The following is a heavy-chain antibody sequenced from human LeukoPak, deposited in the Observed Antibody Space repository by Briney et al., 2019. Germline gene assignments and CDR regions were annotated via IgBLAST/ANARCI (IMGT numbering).Heavy chain of an antibody. CDR2: INTNTGNP. CDR1: GYTFTSYA. Sequence: ASVKVSCKASGYTFTSYAMNWVRQAPGQGLEWMGWINTNTGNPTYAQGFTGRFVFSLDTSVSTAYLQISSLKAEDTAVYYCARDGVLTYYYDSSGYGDAFDIWGQGTMVTVSS. D-gene: IGHD3-22*01. CDR3: ARDGVLTYYYDSSGYGDAFDI. V-gene: IGHV7-4-1*02. J-gene: IGHJ3*02.